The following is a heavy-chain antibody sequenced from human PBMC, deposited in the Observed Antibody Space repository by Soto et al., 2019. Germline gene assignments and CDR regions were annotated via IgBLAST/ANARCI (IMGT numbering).Heavy chain of an antibody. CDR2: IKQDGSEK. CDR1: GFTFSSYW. J-gene: IGHJ6*02. V-gene: IGHV3-7*01. Sequence: PGGSLRLSCAASGFTFSSYWMSWVRQAPGKGLEWVANIKQDGSEKYYVDSVKGRFTISRDNAKNSLYLQMNSLRAEDTAVYYCARELLYSNYLYYYYYGMDVWGQGTTVTVSS. D-gene: IGHD4-4*01. CDR3: ARELLYSNYLYYYYYGMDV.